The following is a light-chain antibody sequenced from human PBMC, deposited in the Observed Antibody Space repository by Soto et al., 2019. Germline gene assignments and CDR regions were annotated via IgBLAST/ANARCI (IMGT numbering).Light chain of an antibody. Sequence: QSALTQPASVSGSPGQSITISCTGTSSDVGAYNYVSWYQQHPGKAPRLMIYDVSTRPSGVSDRFSGSKSGNTTSLTISGLQAEDDADYYCSSYTTTSRVFGTGTKVTVL. CDR2: DVS. CDR1: SSDVGAYNY. CDR3: SSYTTTSRV. V-gene: IGLV2-14*01. J-gene: IGLJ1*01.